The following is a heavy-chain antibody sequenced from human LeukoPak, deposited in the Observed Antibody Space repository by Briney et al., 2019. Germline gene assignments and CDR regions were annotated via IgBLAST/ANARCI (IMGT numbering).Heavy chain of an antibody. D-gene: IGHD4-23*01. Sequence: SETLSLTCAVYGGSFSGYYWSWIRQPPGKGLEWIGYIFYSGSTNYNPSLKSRVTISVDTSKNQFSLKLSSVTAADTAVYYCSRVGGNSVYNWFDPWGQGTLVTVSS. CDR1: GGSFSGYY. V-gene: IGHV4-59*12. CDR2: IFYSGST. CDR3: SRVGGNSVYNWFDP. J-gene: IGHJ5*02.